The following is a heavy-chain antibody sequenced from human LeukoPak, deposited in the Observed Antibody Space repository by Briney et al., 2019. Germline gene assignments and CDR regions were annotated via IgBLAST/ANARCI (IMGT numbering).Heavy chain of an antibody. Sequence: PGGSLRLSCTASGFTLFTFNNAWMSWVRQTPGKGLEWIRRIKSKTDGGATEYTAPVKGRFSISRDDSKNTVYLQINSLKTEDTAVYYCTTDLLDYWGQGTLVTVSS. CDR1: GFTLFTFNNAW. J-gene: IGHJ4*02. V-gene: IGHV3-15*01. CDR2: IKSKTDGGAT. CDR3: TTDLLDY.